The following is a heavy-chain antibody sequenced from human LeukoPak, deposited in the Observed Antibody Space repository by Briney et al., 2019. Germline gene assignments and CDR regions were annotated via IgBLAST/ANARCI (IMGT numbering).Heavy chain of an antibody. Sequence: GGSLRLSCAASGFTFSSYWTSWVRQAPGKGLEWVANIKQDGSEKYYVDSVKGRFTISRDNAKNSLYLQMNSLRAKDTAVYYCARDYGDYYFDYWGQGTLVTVSS. CDR3: ARDYGDYYFDY. J-gene: IGHJ4*02. V-gene: IGHV3-7*01. CDR1: GFTFSSYW. D-gene: IGHD4-17*01. CDR2: IKQDGSEK.